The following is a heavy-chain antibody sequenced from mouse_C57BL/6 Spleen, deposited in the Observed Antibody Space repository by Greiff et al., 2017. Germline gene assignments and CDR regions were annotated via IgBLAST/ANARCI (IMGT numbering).Heavy chain of an antibody. J-gene: IGHJ3*01. D-gene: IGHD2-5*01. CDR2: IYPGSGNT. CDR1: GYTFTDYY. CDR3: ARSGGDYSNYFFAY. Sequence: VQLQQSGAELVRPGASVKLSCKASGYTFTDYYINWVKQRPGQGLEWIARIYPGSGNTYYNEKFKGKATLTAEKSSSTAYMQLSSLTSEDSAVYFCARSGGDYSNYFFAYWGQGTLVTVSA. V-gene: IGHV1-76*01.